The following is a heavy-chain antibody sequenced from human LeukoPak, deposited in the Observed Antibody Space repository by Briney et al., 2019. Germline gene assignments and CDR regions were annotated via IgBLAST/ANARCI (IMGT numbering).Heavy chain of an antibody. CDR3: AKTVDSSGYYYDY. D-gene: IGHD3-22*01. J-gene: IGHJ4*02. CDR1: GFTFSSYA. V-gene: IGHV3-23*01. CDR2: ISGSGGST. Sequence: GSLRLSCAASGFTFSSYAMSWVRQAPGKGLEWVSAISGSGGSTYYADPVKGRFTISRDNSKNTLYLQMNSLGAEDTAVYYCAKTVDSSGYYYDYWGQGTLVTVSS.